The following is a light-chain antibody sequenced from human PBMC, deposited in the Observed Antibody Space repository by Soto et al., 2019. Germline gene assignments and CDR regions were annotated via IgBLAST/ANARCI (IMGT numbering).Light chain of an antibody. CDR3: QQIFDSPIS. CDR1: QNISDY. J-gene: IGKJ5*01. V-gene: IGKV1-9*01. Sequence: DIQLTQSPSFLSASVGDRVTITCRASQNISDYLAWYQQRPGKAPKLLIYAASTLQSGVPSSFSATVSGTEFSLTITSLQPEDFATYYCQQIFDSPISCGQGTRPAI. CDR2: AAS.